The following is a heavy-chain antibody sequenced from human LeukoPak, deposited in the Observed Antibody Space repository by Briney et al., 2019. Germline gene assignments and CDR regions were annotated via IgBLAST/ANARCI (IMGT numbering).Heavy chain of an antibody. D-gene: IGHD2-2*01. CDR2: ISGSGDTT. Sequence: GGSLRLSCAASGFTFSTYAMTWVRQAPGKGLEWVSAISGSGDTTYYADSVKGRFTISRDNSQNTLHLQMNSLRAEDTAIYYCARETRRTSCCGDFDYWGQGTLVTVSS. V-gene: IGHV3-23*01. J-gene: IGHJ4*02. CDR1: GFTFSTYA. CDR3: ARETRRTSCCGDFDY.